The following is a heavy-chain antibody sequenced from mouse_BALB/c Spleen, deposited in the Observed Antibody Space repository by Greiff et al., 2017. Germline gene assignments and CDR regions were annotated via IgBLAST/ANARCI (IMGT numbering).Heavy chain of an antibody. CDR2: INPSTGYT. V-gene: IGHV1-7*01. CDR3: ARQGYDYDGGAMDY. Sequence: VQLQQSGAELAKPGASVKMSCKASGYTFTSYWMHWVNQRPGQGLEWIGYINPSTGYTEYNQKFKDKATLTADKSSSTAYMQLSSLTSEDSAVYYCARQGYDYDGGAMDYWGQGTSVTVSA. CDR1: GYTFTSYW. J-gene: IGHJ4*01. D-gene: IGHD2-4*01.